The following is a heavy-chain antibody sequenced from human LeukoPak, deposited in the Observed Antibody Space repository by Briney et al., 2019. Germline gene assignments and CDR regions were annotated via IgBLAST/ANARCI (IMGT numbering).Heavy chain of an antibody. Sequence: SETLSLTCTVSGGSISSGGYYWSWIRQHPGKGLEWIGYIYYSGSTYYNPSLKSRVTISVDTSKNQFSLKLSSVTAADTAVYYCARSGAYGRDFDYWGQGTLVTVSS. CDR2: IYYSGST. D-gene: IGHD2-8*02. J-gene: IGHJ4*02. V-gene: IGHV4-31*03. CDR1: GGSISSGGYY. CDR3: ARSGAYGRDFDY.